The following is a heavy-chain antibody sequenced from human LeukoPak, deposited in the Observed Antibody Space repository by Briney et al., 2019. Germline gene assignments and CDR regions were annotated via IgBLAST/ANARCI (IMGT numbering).Heavy chain of an antibody. CDR1: GYTFTSYD. D-gene: IGHD2/OR15-2a*01. CDR3: ARGEYMYGHDIDH. CDR2: MNPNNGNT. Sequence: GASVKVSCKASGYTFTSYDINWVRRATGQGLEWMGWMNPNNGNTGYAQKFQGRVTMTRNASISTVYMELSSLRYEDTAVYYCARGEYMYGHDIDHWGQGTLVTVSS. V-gene: IGHV1-8*01. J-gene: IGHJ4*02.